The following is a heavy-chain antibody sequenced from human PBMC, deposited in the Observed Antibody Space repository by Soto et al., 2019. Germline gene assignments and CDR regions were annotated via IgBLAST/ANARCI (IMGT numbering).Heavy chain of an antibody. D-gene: IGHD2-2*01. CDR1: GFTFSSYE. J-gene: IGHJ4*02. Sequence: GGSLRLSCAASGFTFSSYEMNWVRQAPGKTLEWVSYISSSGGSSYYADSVKGRFTISRDNAKNSLSLQMNSLRVEDTAVYYCARVYCSTTTCHVQAFDSWGQGTLVTVSS. CDR2: ISSSGGSS. V-gene: IGHV3-48*03. CDR3: ARVYCSTTTCHVQAFDS.